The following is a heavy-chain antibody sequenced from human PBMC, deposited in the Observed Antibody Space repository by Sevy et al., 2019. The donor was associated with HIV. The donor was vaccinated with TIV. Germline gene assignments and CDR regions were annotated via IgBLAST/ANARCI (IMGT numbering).Heavy chain of an antibody. J-gene: IGHJ4*02. V-gene: IGHV1-2*06. D-gene: IGHD2-2*01. CDR2: INPNTGRT. Sequence: ASVKVSCEASGYSFTTYSIHWVRQAPGQGLEWMGRINPNTGRTNTAQMFQGRVTMTRDTSINTAYMELSSLRSDDTAVYYCAKGVIIPAQGHFDYWGQGTLVIVSS. CDR3: AKGVIIPAQGHFDY. CDR1: GYSFTTYS.